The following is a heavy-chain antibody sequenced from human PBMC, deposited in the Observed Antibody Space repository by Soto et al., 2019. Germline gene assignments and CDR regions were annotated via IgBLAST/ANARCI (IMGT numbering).Heavy chain of an antibody. J-gene: IGHJ4*02. CDR3: ARDLSVVFDY. Sequence: GGSLILSCTASGFTFNKYAMSWVRQAPGKGLEWVSAITDIGAASHYADSVKGRFTVSRDNSKNTLYLQMNSLRADDTAVYYCARDLSVVFDYWGQGTLVTVSS. D-gene: IGHD2-15*01. CDR1: GFTFNKYA. V-gene: IGHV3-23*01. CDR2: ITDIGAAS.